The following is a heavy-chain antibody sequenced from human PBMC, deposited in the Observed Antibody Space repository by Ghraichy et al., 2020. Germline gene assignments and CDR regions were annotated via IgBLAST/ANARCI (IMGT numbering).Heavy chain of an antibody. J-gene: IGHJ3*02. CDR1: GYTLTELS. CDR2: FDPEDGET. CDR3: ATSSIDRWYGGVAFDI. D-gene: IGHD6-13*01. Sequence: ASVKVSCKVSGYTLTELSMHWVRQAPGKGLEWMGGFDPEDGETIYAQKFQGRVTMTEDTSTDTAYMELSSLRSEDTAVYYCATSSIDRWYGGVAFDIWGQGTMVTVSS. V-gene: IGHV1-24*01.